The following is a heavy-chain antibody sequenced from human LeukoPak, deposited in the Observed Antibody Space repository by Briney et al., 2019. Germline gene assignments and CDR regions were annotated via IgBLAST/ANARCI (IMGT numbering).Heavy chain of an antibody. Sequence: PSETLSLTCAVYGGSFSGYYWSWIRQPPGKGLEWIGEINHSGSTNYNPSLKSRVTISVDTSKNQFSLKLSSVTAADTAVYYCARERSRGWYCAFDIWGQGTMVTVSS. J-gene: IGHJ3*02. CDR3: ARERSRGWYCAFDI. V-gene: IGHV4-34*01. CDR1: GGSFSGYY. D-gene: IGHD6-19*01. CDR2: INHSGST.